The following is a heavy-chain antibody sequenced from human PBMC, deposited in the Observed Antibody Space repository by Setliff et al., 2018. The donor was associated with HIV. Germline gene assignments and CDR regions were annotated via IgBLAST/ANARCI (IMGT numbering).Heavy chain of an antibody. J-gene: IGHJ5*02. V-gene: IGHV4-34*01. Sequence: PSETLSLTCTVSGGSISSYYRSWIRQPPGKGLEWIGEINHSGSTNYNPSLKSRVTISVDTSKNQFSLKLSSVTAADTAVYYCARDSEGFDYYGSGSYSWFDPWGQGTLVTVS. CDR2: INHSGST. CDR3: ARDSEGFDYYGSGSYSWFDP. CDR1: GGSISSYY. D-gene: IGHD3-10*01.